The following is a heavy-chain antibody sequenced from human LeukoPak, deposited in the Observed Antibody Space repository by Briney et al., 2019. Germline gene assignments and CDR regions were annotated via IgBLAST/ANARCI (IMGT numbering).Heavy chain of an antibody. CDR3: AEDQAGAYDM. CDR2: ISSDGSAT. J-gene: IGHJ3*02. D-gene: IGHD3-10*01. Sequence: GGSLRLSCAASGFAFSSYWMHWVRQAPGKGLVWVSRISSDGSATSYADSVKGRFTISRDNAKNTLYLQMNSLRAEDTAVYYCAEDQAGAYDMWGQGTMVTVSS. CDR1: GFAFSSYW. V-gene: IGHV3-74*01.